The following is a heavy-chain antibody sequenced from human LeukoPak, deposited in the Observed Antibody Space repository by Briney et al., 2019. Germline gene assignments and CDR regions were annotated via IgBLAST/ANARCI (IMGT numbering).Heavy chain of an antibody. CDR2: ISSSSSYT. Sequence: KPGGSLRLSCAASGFTFSDYYMSWIRQAPGKGLEWVSYISSSSSYTNYADSVKGRFTISRDNAKNSLYLQMNSLKTEDTAVYYCTTGYKSGSYYYWGQGTLVTVSS. D-gene: IGHD1-26*01. J-gene: IGHJ4*02. CDR3: TTGYKSGSYYY. V-gene: IGHV3-11*05. CDR1: GFTFSDYY.